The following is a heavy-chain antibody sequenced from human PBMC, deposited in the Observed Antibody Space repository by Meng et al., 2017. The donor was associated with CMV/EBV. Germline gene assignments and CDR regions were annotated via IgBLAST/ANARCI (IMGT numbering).Heavy chain of an antibody. CDR3: AREYCSSTSCYFYYGMDV. CDR2: ISAYNGNT. Sequence: ASVKVSCKASGYTFTSYGISWVRQAPGQGLEWMGWISAYNGNTNYAQKLQGRVTMTTDTSTSTAYMELRGLRSDDTAVYYCAREYCSSTSCYFYYGMDVWGQGTTVTVSS. V-gene: IGHV1-18*01. J-gene: IGHJ6*02. CDR1: GYTFTSYG. D-gene: IGHD2-2*01.